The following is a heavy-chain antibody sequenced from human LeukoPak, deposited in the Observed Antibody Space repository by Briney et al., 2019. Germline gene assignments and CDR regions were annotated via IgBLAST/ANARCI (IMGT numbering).Heavy chain of an antibody. J-gene: IGHJ6*02. D-gene: IGHD3-10*01. Sequence: AAVKVSCKASGYTFTSYGISWVRQAPGQGLEWMGWVGAYNGNTNHAQKLQGRVTMTTDTSTSTAYMELRSLRSDDTAVYYCARDGYVLLWFGELFRPTYYYYGMDVWGQGTTVTVSS. CDR1: GYTFTSYG. V-gene: IGHV1-18*01. CDR3: ARDGYVLLWFGELFRPTYYYYGMDV. CDR2: VGAYNGNT.